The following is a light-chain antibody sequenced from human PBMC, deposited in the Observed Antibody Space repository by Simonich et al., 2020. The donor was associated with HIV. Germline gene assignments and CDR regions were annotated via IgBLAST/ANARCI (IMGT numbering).Light chain of an antibody. CDR3: QQYYETPFT. Sequence: EIVMTQSPATLSVSPGERATLSCRASQSVSSNLAWYQQKPGQAPRLLIYGASTRATGIPARFRGSGSGTDFTLTISSLQAEDVAVYYCQQYYETPFTFGPGTKVDIK. V-gene: IGKV3-15*01. J-gene: IGKJ3*01. CDR2: GAS. CDR1: QSVSSN.